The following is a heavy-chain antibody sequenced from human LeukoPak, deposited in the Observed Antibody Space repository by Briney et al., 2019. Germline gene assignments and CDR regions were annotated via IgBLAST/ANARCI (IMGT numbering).Heavy chain of an antibody. CDR3: ARAPYCSSTSCMGFDP. Sequence: ASVKVSCKASGYTFTSYAMHWVRQAPGQRLEWMGWINAGNGNTKYSQKFQGRVTITRDTPASTAYMELSSLRSEDTAVYYCARAPYCSSTSCMGFDPWAREPWSPSPQ. CDR2: INAGNGNT. J-gene: IGHJ5*02. D-gene: IGHD2-2*01. CDR1: GYTFTSYA. V-gene: IGHV1-3*01.